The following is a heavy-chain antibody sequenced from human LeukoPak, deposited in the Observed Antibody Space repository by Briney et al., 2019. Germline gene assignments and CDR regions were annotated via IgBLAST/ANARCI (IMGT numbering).Heavy chain of an antibody. J-gene: IGHJ4*02. D-gene: IGHD6-6*01. V-gene: IGHV4-34*01. CDR1: GGSFSGYY. Sequence: SETLSLTCAVYGGSFSGYYWSWIRQPPGKGLEWIGEINHSGSTNYNPSLKSRVTISVDTSKNQFSLKLSSVTAADTAVNYCARGPLVGPFDYWGQGTLVTVSS. CDR3: ARGPLVGPFDY. CDR2: INHSGST.